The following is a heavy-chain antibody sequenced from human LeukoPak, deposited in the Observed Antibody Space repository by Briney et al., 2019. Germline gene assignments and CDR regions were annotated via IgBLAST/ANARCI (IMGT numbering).Heavy chain of an antibody. D-gene: IGHD5-12*01. Sequence: SETLPLTCTVSGGSISSYYWSWIRQPPGKGLEWIGYIYYSGSTNYNPSLKSRVTISVDTSKNQFSLKLSSVTAADTAVYYCARGGYSGYYYYMDVWGKGTTVTVSS. CDR1: GGSISSYY. J-gene: IGHJ6*03. V-gene: IGHV4-59*01. CDR2: IYYSGST. CDR3: ARGGYSGYYYYMDV.